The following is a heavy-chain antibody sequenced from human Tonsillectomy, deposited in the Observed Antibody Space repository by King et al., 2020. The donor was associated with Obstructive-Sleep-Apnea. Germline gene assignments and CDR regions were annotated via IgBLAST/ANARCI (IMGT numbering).Heavy chain of an antibody. J-gene: IGHJ6*02. Sequence: QLVQSGAEVKKPGASVKVSCKASGYTFTGYYLHWVRQAPGQGPEWMGWINPNSGGTNYAQKFQGRVTMTRDTSLRTAYMELSRLRSDDTAVYYCASENADTVEEKGMDVWGQGTTVTVSS. CDR3: ASENADTVEEKGMDV. D-gene: IGHD5-12*01. CDR1: GYTFTGYY. CDR2: INPNSGGT. V-gene: IGHV1-2*02.